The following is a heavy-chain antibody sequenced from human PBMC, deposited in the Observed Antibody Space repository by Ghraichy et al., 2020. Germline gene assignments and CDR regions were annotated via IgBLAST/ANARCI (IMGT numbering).Heavy chain of an antibody. Sequence: LSLTCAASGFTFSSYWMHWVRQAPGKGLVWVSRINSDGSSTSYADSVKGRFTISRDNAKNTLYLQMNSLRAEDTAVYYCARVSSSSSWFLEYWGQGTLVTVSS. CDR2: INSDGSST. J-gene: IGHJ4*02. CDR3: ARVSSSSSWFLEY. D-gene: IGHD6-13*01. V-gene: IGHV3-74*01. CDR1: GFTFSSYW.